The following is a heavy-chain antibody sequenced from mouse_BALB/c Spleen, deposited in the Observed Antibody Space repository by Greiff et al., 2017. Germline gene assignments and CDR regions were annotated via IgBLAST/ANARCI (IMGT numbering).Heavy chain of an antibody. D-gene: IGHD2-4*01. J-gene: IGHJ3*01. CDR3: TREGEITTADWFAY. V-gene: IGHV5-6-4*01. CDR1: GFTFSSYT. CDR2: ISSGGSYT. Sequence: EVKLVESGGGLVKPGGSLKLSCAASGFTFSSYTMSWVRQTPEKRLEWVATISSGGSYTYYPDSVKGRFTISRDNAKNTLYLQMSSLKSEDTAMYYCTREGEITTADWFAYWGQGTLVTVSA.